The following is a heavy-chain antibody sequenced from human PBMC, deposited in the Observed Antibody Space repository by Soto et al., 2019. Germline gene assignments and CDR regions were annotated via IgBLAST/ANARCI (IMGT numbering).Heavy chain of an antibody. J-gene: IGHJ4*02. Sequence: GGSLRLSCAASGFTFSNAWMSWVRQAPGKGLEWVGRIKSKTDGGTTDYAAPVKGRFTISRDDSKNTLYLQMNSLKTEDTAVYYCTTVDCSGGSCYPGPFYWGQGTLVTVSS. CDR1: GFTFSNAW. CDR2: IKSKTDGGTT. D-gene: IGHD2-15*01. V-gene: IGHV3-15*01. CDR3: TTVDCSGGSCYPGPFY.